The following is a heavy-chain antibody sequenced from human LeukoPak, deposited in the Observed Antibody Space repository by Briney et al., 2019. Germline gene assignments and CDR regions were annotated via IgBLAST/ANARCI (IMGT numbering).Heavy chain of an antibody. CDR2: IYYSGST. V-gene: IGHV4-30-4*01. Sequence: SQTLSLTCTVSGGSISSGDYYWSWIRQPPGKGLEWIGYIYYSGSTYYNPSPKSRVTISVDTSKNQFSLKLSSVTAADTAVYYCARFEAYCGGDCYSYWFDPWGQGTLVTVSS. J-gene: IGHJ5*02. D-gene: IGHD2-21*02. CDR3: ARFEAYCGGDCYSYWFDP. CDR1: GGSISSGDYY.